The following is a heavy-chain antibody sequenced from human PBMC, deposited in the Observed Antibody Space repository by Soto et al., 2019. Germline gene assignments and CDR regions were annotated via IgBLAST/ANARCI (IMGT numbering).Heavy chain of an antibody. CDR2: IYHTGST. CDR1: GGAISSGGYS. J-gene: IGHJ3*02. Sequence: PSGALSPACAVSGGAISSGGYSWGWVRQPPGTGREWIGYIYHTGSTYYNPSLKSRVTISVDRSKNQFSLKLSSVTAADTAVYYCARGGYYDSSGYYQDAFDIWGQGTMDT. D-gene: IGHD3-22*01. V-gene: IGHV4-30-2*01. CDR3: ARGGYYDSSGYYQDAFDI.